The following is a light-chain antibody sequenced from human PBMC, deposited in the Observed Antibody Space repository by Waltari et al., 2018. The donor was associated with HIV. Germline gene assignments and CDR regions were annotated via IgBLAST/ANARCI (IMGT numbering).Light chain of an antibody. CDR3: MQVLQTLT. V-gene: IGKV2-28*01. J-gene: IGKJ4*01. Sequence: DIVMTQSPLSLPVTPGEPASISCRSSQSLLHSNGYNYLDWYLQKPGQSTQLLIYLGSLRASGVPDRFSGSGSGTDFTLKISRVEAEDVGVYYCMQVLQTLTFGGGTKVEIK. CDR1: QSLLHSNGYNY. CDR2: LGS.